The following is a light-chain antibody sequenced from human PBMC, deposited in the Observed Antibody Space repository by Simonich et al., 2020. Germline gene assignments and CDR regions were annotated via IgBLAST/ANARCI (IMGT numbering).Light chain of an antibody. CDR1: QGISSY. J-gene: IGKJ2*01. Sequence: IQLTQSPSFLSASVGDRVTITCRASQGISSYIAWYQQKPGKAPKLLIYAASTLQSGVPSRFSGSGSGTEFTLTISSLQPEDFATYYCQQLNSYPPYTFGQGTKLEIK. CDR3: QQLNSYPPYT. V-gene: IGKV1-9*01. CDR2: AAS.